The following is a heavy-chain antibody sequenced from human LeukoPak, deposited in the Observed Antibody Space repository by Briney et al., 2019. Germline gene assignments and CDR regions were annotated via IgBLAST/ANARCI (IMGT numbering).Heavy chain of an antibody. D-gene: IGHD3-10*01. V-gene: IGHV3-11*01. CDR3: AREMEGDYGSGTFFDL. Sequence: PGGSLRLSCAASEFVFSDYYMSWIRQAPGKGLEWVSYISDSGSTIYYADSVKGRFTISRDNAKNSLYLQMNGLRAEDTAVYYCAREMEGDYGSGTFFDLWGQGNMVTVSS. CDR2: ISDSGSTI. J-gene: IGHJ4*02. CDR1: EFVFSDYY.